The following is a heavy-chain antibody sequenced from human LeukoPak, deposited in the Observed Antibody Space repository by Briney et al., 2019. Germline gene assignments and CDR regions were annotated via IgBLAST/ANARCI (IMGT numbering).Heavy chain of an antibody. D-gene: IGHD5-18*01. J-gene: IGHJ3*02. V-gene: IGHV1-2*06. CDR1: GYTFTGYY. CDR2: INPNSGGT. CDR3: ARFVDTAMDAFDI. Sequence: GASVKVSCKASGYTFTGYYMHWVRQAPGQGLEWMGRINPNSGGTNYAQKFQGRVTMTRDTSISTAYMELSRLRSDDTALYYCARFVDTAMDAFDIWGQGTMVTVSS.